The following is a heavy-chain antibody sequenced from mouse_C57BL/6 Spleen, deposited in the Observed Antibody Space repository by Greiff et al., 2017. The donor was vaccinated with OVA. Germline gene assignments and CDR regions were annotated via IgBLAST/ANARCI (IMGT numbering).Heavy chain of an antibody. D-gene: IGHD1-1*01. CDR1: GFTFSDYG. CDR3: ARAYYYGSSGLAY. J-gene: IGHJ3*01. CDR2: ISSGSSTI. V-gene: IGHV5-17*01. Sequence: EVKLVESGGGLVKPGGSLKLSCAASGFTFSDYGMHWVRQAPEKGLEWVAYISSGSSTIYYADTVKGRFTISRDNAKNTLFLQMTSLRSEDTAMYYCARAYYYGSSGLAYWGQGTLVTVSA.